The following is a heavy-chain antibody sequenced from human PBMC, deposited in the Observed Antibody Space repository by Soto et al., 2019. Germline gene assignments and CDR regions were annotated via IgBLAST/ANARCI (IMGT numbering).Heavy chain of an antibody. CDR1: GGTFSSYA. CDR2: IILIFGTA. CDR3: ARVGEYSSSWYAGGFDP. Sequence: QVQLVQSGAEVKKPGSSVKVSCKASGGTFSSYAISWVRQAPGQGLEWMGGIILIFGTANYAQKFQGRVTITADKSTSTAYRELSSLRSEDTAVYYCARVGEYSSSWYAGGFDPWGPGTLVTVSS. V-gene: IGHV1-69*06. D-gene: IGHD6-13*01. J-gene: IGHJ5*02.